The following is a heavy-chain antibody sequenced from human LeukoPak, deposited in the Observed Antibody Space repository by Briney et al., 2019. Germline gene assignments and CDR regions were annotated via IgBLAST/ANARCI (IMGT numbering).Heavy chain of an antibody. CDR3: ARGRGKVYYYMDV. CDR1: GFTVSSNY. CDR2: IYSGGST. J-gene: IGHJ6*03. D-gene: IGHD3-16*01. Sequence: GGSLRLSCAASGFTVSSNYMSWVRQAPGKGLEWVSVIYSGGSTYYADSVKGRFTISRDNSKNTLYLQMNSLRAEDTAVYYCARGRGKVYYYMDVWGKGTTVTVSS. V-gene: IGHV3-53*01.